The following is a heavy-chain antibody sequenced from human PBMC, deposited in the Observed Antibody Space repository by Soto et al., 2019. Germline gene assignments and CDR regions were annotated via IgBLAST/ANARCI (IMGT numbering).Heavy chain of an antibody. CDR2: INHSGST. Sequence: SETLSLTCAVYGGSFSGYYWSWIRQPPGKGLEWIGEINHSGSTNYNPSLKSRVTISVDTSKNQFSLKLSSVTAADTAVYYCARGEVVRGGASIAARHYYYYYGMDVWGQGTTVTLS. D-gene: IGHD6-6*01. CDR1: GGSFSGYY. CDR3: ARGEVVRGGASIAARHYYYYYGMDV. J-gene: IGHJ6*02. V-gene: IGHV4-34*01.